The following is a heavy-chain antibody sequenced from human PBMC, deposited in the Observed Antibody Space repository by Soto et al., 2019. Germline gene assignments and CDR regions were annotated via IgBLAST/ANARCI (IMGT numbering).Heavy chain of an antibody. V-gene: IGHV3-53*01. CDR1: GFTVSSNY. Sequence: GSLRLSCAASGFTVSSNYMSWVRQAPGKGLEWVSVIYSGGSTYYADSVKGRFTISRDNSKNTLYLQMNSLRAEDTAVYYCARGDVGYYDFWSGSYYYYGMDVWGQGTTVT. J-gene: IGHJ6*02. D-gene: IGHD3-3*01. CDR2: IYSGGST. CDR3: ARGDVGYYDFWSGSYYYYGMDV.